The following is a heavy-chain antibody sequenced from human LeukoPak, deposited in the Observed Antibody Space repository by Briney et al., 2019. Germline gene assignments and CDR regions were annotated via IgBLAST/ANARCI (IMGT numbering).Heavy chain of an antibody. Sequence: PGGSLRLSCAASGFTFSSYAMSWVRQAPGKGLEWVSAISGSGGSTYYADSVKGRFTISRDNSKNTLYLQMNSLRAEDTAVYYCAKDSPTVTTDYYYYGMDVWGHGTTVTVSS. CDR2: ISGSGGST. CDR1: GFTFSSYA. J-gene: IGHJ6*02. CDR3: AKDSPTVTTDYYYYGMDV. D-gene: IGHD4-11*01. V-gene: IGHV3-23*01.